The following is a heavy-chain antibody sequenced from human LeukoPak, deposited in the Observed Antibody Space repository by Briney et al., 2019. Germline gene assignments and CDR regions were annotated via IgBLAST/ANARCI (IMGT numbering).Heavy chain of an antibody. Sequence: SETLSLTRAVYGGSFSGYYWSWIRQPPGKGLEWIGEINHSGSTNYNPSLKSRVTISVDTSKNQFSLKLGSVTAADTAVYYCARGNNVLLWFGELFRDYFDYWGQGTLVTVSS. CDR3: ARGNNVLLWFGELFRDYFDY. V-gene: IGHV4-34*01. CDR2: INHSGST. J-gene: IGHJ4*02. CDR1: GGSFSGYY. D-gene: IGHD3-10*01.